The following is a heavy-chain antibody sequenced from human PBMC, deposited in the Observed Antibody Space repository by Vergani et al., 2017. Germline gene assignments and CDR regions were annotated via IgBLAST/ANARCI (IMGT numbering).Heavy chain of an antibody. CDR2: ISSSSSYT. CDR1: GFTFSDYY. J-gene: IGHJ2*01. CDR3: ARDYCSSTSCLSSYWYFDL. D-gene: IGHD2-2*01. V-gene: IGHV3-11*06. Sequence: VQLLESGGGLVQPGGSLRLSCAASGFTFSDYYMSWIRQAPGKGLEWVSYISSSSSYTNYADSVKGRFTISRDNAKNSLYLQMNSLRAEDTAVYYCARDYCSSTSCLSSYWYFDLWGRGTLVTVSS.